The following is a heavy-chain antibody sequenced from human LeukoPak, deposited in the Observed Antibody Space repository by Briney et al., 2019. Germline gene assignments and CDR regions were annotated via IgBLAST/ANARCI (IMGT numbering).Heavy chain of an antibody. CDR3: ARGWAEGFDP. J-gene: IGHJ5*02. V-gene: IGHV3-74*01. D-gene: IGHD1-14*01. CDR1: GFTFSSYW. CDR2: INTDGSYT. Sequence: GGSLRLSCAASGFTFSSYWIHWVRQAPGQGLVWVSRINTDGSYTSYADSVKGRFTISRDNAKNTLYLQMNSLRVEDTAVYYCARGWAEGFDPWGQGTLVTVSS.